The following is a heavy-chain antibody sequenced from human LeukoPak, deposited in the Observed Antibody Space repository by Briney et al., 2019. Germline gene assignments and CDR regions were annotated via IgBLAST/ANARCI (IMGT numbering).Heavy chain of an antibody. CDR1: GGSFSGYY. CDR2: LNHSGST. D-gene: IGHD4-17*01. J-gene: IGHJ4*02. V-gene: IGHV4-34*01. CDR3: ARSYGDYDLDY. Sequence: SETLSLTCAVYGGSFSGYYWSWIRQPPGKGLEWIGELNHSGSTNYNPSLKSRVTISVDTSKNQFSLKLSSVTAADTAVYYCARSYGDYDLDYWGQGTLVTVSS.